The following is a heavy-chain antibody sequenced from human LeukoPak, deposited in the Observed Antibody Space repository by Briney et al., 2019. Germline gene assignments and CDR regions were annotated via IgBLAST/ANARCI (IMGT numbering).Heavy chain of an antibody. Sequence: PSETLSLTCTVSGGSISSGSYYWSWIRQPAGKGLERIGRIYTSGSTNYDPSLKSRVTISVDTSKNQFSLKLSSVTAADTAVYYCARSRVATDAFDIWGQGTMVTVSS. CDR3: ARSRVATDAFDI. CDR2: IYTSGST. CDR1: GGSISSGSYY. D-gene: IGHD5-12*01. J-gene: IGHJ3*02. V-gene: IGHV4-61*02.